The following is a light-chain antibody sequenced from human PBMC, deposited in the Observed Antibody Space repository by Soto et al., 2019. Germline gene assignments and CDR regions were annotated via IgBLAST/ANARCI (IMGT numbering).Light chain of an antibody. CDR1: QGISSY. CDR2: DAS. CDR3: QQYDNLPLT. Sequence: DIQLTQSPSSLSASVGDRVTITCRVSQGISSYLNWYQQKPGKAPKLLIYDASNLETGVPSRFSGSGSGTDFTFTISSLQPEDIATYYCQQYDNLPLTFGGGTKVEIK. J-gene: IGKJ4*01. V-gene: IGKV1-33*01.